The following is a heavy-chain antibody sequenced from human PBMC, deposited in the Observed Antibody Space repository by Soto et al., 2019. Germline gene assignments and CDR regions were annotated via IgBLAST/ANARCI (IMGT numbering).Heavy chain of an antibody. CDR1: GFNFRSYV. CDR3: ARWGTTGGLEV. Sequence: QVQLVESGGGVVQPGTSLRLSCVGSGFNFRSYVIHWVRQAPGKGLEWVALTSYDGSNNFYGDSVKGRFTISIHNSRNTVELPMDSLTFEDTALYYCARWGTTGGLEVWGQRPLVSVSS. D-gene: IGHD3-16*01. V-gene: IGHV3-33*05. CDR2: TSYDGSNN. J-gene: IGHJ4*02.